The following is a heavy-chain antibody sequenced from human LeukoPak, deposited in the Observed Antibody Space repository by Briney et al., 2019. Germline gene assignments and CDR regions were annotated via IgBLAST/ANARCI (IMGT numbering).Heavy chain of an antibody. CDR3: ARDFQRITMVRGVPLMPYIDY. CDR2: INPNSGGT. D-gene: IGHD3-10*01. CDR1: GYTFTGYY. J-gene: IGHJ4*02. V-gene: IGHV1-2*02. Sequence: ASVKVSCKASGYTFTGYYMHWVRQAPGQGLEWMGWINPNSGGTNYAQKFQGRVTMTRDTSISTAYMELSRLRSDDTAVYHCARDFQRITMVRGVPLMPYIDYWGQGTLVTVSS.